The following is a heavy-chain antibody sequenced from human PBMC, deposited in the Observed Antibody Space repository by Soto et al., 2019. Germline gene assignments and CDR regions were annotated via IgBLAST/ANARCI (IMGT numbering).Heavy chain of an antibody. CDR3: ARNGGGFDS. CDR1: GFSLTING. Sequence: EVQLLESGGGLVQPGGSLRLSCAASGFSLTINGVTWVRQAPGKGLEWVSYIGQSGAATYNTNSVKGRFTISRDTSQNTLYLQMDSLRAEDTAVYYCARNGGGFDSWGQGTLVTVSS. J-gene: IGHJ4*02. D-gene: IGHD3-16*01. CDR2: IGQSGAAT. V-gene: IGHV3-23*01.